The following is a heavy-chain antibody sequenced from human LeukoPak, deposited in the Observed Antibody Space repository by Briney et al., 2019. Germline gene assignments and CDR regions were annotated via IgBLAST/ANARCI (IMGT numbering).Heavy chain of an antibody. CDR1: GFTFSSYG. V-gene: IGHV3-30*02. J-gene: IGHJ4*02. CDR3: AKPPLDDSFAFDY. CDR2: TRYDGSNK. Sequence: PGGSLRLSCAASGFTFSSYGMHWVRQAPGKGLEWVSFTRYDGSNKNYADSVKGRFTISRDNSKNTLYLQMNSLRSEDTAVYYCAKPPLDDSFAFDYWGQGTLVTVSS. D-gene: IGHD5-18*01.